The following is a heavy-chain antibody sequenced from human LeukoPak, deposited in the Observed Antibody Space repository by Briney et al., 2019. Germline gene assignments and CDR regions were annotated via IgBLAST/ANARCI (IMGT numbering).Heavy chain of an antibody. Sequence: GASVKVSCKASGYTFSTYGVTWVRQAPGQGFEWMGYISNYYGNTKYAQKVQGRVTMTTDTSTSTAYMELTSLTSDDTAVYYCARGGEYCSRGSCYFDYWGQGTLVTVSS. J-gene: IGHJ4*02. CDR1: GYTFSTYG. D-gene: IGHD2-15*01. CDR2: ISNYYGNT. V-gene: IGHV1-18*01. CDR3: ARGGEYCSRGSCYFDY.